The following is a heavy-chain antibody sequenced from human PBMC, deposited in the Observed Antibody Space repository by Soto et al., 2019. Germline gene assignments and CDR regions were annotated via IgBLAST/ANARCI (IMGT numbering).Heavy chain of an antibody. Sequence: TLSLTCTVSGGSISSSSYYWGWIRQPPGKGLEWIGSIYYSGSTYYNPSLKSRVTISVDTSKNQFSLKLSSVTAADTAVYYCARRSQYSSSPADAFDIWGQGTMVTVS. J-gene: IGHJ3*02. CDR3: ARRSQYSSSPADAFDI. D-gene: IGHD6-6*01. CDR2: IYYSGST. V-gene: IGHV4-39*01. CDR1: GGSISSSSYY.